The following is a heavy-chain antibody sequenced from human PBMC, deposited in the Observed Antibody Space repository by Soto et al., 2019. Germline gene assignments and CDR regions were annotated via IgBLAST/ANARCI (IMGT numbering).Heavy chain of an antibody. J-gene: IGHJ6*02. D-gene: IGHD5-18*01. V-gene: IGHV3-74*01. CDR1: GVNFRNYA. CDR2: INTDGRST. Sequence: LRLSCAASGVNFRNYAIHWVRQAPGEGLVCVTRINTDGRSTRYAASVKGRFTISRDNAGNTLFLQMNSLRADDTAVYYCARVGVDTTVVDGGYYYYPLDVWGQGTTVTVSS. CDR3: ARVGVDTTVVDGGYYYYPLDV.